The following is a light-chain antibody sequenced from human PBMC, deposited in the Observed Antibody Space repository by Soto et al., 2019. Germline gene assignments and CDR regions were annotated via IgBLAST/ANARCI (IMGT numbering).Light chain of an antibody. V-gene: IGKV1-39*01. Sequence: DIQMTQSPSSLSASVGDRVTITCRASQNIATYLNWYQQTPGKAPKLLIYTASTLQSGVPSRFSGSGSGTDFTLTISSLQPEDFATFYCQQSYNTPLNFGGGTKVEI. CDR3: QQSYNTPLN. CDR2: TAS. J-gene: IGKJ4*01. CDR1: QNIATY.